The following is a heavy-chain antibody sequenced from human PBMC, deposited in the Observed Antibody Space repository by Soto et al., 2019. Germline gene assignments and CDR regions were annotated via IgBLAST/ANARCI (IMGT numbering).Heavy chain of an antibody. Sequence: QVHLVESGGGVVQPGRSLRLSCSASGFTFSNYGMHWVRQAPGKGLEWVAVIPYDGSHQYYADSVKGRFTISRDNSKNTLYLQMNSLRVEDTAVYYCAKLLVLEREVQDFDYWGQGTLVTVSS. V-gene: IGHV3-30*18. CDR2: IPYDGSHQ. J-gene: IGHJ4*02. CDR1: GFTFSNYG. D-gene: IGHD3-3*01. CDR3: AKLLVLEREVQDFDY.